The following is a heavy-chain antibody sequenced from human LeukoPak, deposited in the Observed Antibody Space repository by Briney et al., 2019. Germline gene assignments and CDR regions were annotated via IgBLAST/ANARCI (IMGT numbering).Heavy chain of an antibody. CDR2: IYYSGST. Sequence: PSETLSLPCTVSGGSVISGSYYWSWIRQPPGKGLEWIGYIYYSGSTNYNPSLKSRVTISVDTSKNQFSLKLSSVTAADTAVYYCARGRSHIVVVPAAIWFDPWGQGTLVTVSS. V-gene: IGHV4-61*01. J-gene: IGHJ5*02. CDR1: GGSVISGSYY. D-gene: IGHD2-2*01. CDR3: ARGRSHIVVVPAAIWFDP.